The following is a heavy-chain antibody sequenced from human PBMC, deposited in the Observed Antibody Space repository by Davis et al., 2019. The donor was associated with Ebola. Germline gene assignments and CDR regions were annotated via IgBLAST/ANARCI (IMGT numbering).Heavy chain of an antibody. CDR2: IYSGGST. CDR1: GFTFSDYY. D-gene: IGHD1-26*01. CDR3: ARDLGGSYHFDY. Sequence: GGSLRLSCAASGFTFSDYYMSWVRQAPGKGLEWVSVIYSGGSTYYADSVKGRFTISRDNAKNSLYLQMNSLRAEDTAVYYCARDLGGSYHFDYWGQGTLVTVSS. V-gene: IGHV3-66*01. J-gene: IGHJ4*02.